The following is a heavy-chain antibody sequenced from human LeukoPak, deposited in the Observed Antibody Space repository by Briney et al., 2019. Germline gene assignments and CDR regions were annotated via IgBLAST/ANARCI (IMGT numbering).Heavy chain of an antibody. V-gene: IGHV1-69*13. D-gene: IGHD6-19*01. Sequence: VKVSCKASGGTFSSYAISWVRQAPGQGLEWMGGIIPILGTANYAQKFQGRVTITADESTSTAYMELSSLRSEDTAVYYCARFSGGIAVAGTWDFDYWGQGTLVTVSS. CDR1: GGTFSSYA. CDR3: ARFSGGIAVAGTWDFDY. J-gene: IGHJ4*02. CDR2: IIPILGTA.